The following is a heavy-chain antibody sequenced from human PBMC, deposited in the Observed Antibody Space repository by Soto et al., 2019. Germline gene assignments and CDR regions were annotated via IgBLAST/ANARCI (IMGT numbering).Heavy chain of an antibody. CDR2: IIPIFGTA. J-gene: IGHJ5*02. CDR1: GGTFSSYA. V-gene: IGHV1-69*13. CDR3: ARDLEVAMAARAFWFDP. D-gene: IGHD2-15*01. Sequence: SVKVSCKASGGTFSSYAISWVLQAPGQGLEWMGGIIPIFGTANYAQKFQGRVTITADESTSTAYMELSSLRSEDTAVYYCARDLEVAMAARAFWFDPWGQGTLVTVSS.